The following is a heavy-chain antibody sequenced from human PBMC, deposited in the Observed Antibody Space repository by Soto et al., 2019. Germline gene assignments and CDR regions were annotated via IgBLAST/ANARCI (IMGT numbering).Heavy chain of an antibody. Sequence: ASVKVSCKASGGTFSSYTISWVRQAPGQGLEWMGRIIPILGIANYAQKFQGRVTITADKSTSTAYMELSSLRSEDTAVYYCARDSCEYLVACIFDPWGQGTLVTVSS. V-gene: IGHV1-69*04. CDR3: ARDSCEYLVACIFDP. CDR1: GGTFSSYT. CDR2: IIPILGIA. D-gene: IGHD2-8*01. J-gene: IGHJ5*02.